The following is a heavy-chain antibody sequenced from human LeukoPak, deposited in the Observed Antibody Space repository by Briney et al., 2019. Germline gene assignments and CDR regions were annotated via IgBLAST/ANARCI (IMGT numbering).Heavy chain of an antibody. V-gene: IGHV3-23*01. CDR2: LTRSGGDT. Sequence: GGSLRLSCAASGFTFTDYPLSWLRQAPGKGVEWVSALTRSGGDTYLADTVKGRFTISRDNSRDTLYLQMHSLRVEDTAVYYCANSGNFDFWGQGTLVSVSS. CDR1: GFTFTDYP. CDR3: ANSGNFDF. D-gene: IGHD1-26*01. J-gene: IGHJ4*02.